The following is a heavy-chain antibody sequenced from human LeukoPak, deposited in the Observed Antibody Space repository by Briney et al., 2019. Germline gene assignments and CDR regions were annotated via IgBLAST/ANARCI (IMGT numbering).Heavy chain of an antibody. J-gene: IGHJ5*02. CDR1: GFTFSSYS. V-gene: IGHV3-23*01. CDR2: ISGSGGST. D-gene: IGHD6-6*01. CDR3: AKDPGIAARGRFDP. Sequence: GGSLRLSCAASGFTFSSYSMNWVRQAPGKGLEWVSAISGSGGSTYYADSVKGRFTISRDNSKNTLYLQMNSLRAEDTAVYYCAKDPGIAARGRFDPWGQGTLVTVSS.